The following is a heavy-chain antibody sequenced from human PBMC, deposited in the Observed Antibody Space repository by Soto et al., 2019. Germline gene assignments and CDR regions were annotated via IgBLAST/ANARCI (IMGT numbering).Heavy chain of an antibody. CDR3: AKAGYYDSSGYYYPT. CDR1: GFTFSSYA. D-gene: IGHD3-22*01. V-gene: IGHV3-23*01. CDR2: ISGSGGST. J-gene: IGHJ5*02. Sequence: GSLRLSCAASGFTFSSYAMSWVRQAPGKGLEWVSAISGSGGSTYYADSVKGRFTISRDNSKNTLYLQMNSLRAEDTAVYYCAKAGYYDSSGYYYPTWGQGTLVTVSS.